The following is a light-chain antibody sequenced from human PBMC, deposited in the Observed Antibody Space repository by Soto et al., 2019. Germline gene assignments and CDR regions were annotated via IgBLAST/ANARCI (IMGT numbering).Light chain of an antibody. CDR1: QTISTF. CDR2: DAS. CDR3: QQSFSTPWT. V-gene: IGKV1-39*01. Sequence: DIHMTQSPSSLSASVGDRVTLTCRASQTISTFLHWYQHKPGKAPKLLIFDASNLHSGVPSRFSASGSGTDFTLTISSLQPEDFATYSCQQSFSTPWTFGQGTKVEVK. J-gene: IGKJ1*01.